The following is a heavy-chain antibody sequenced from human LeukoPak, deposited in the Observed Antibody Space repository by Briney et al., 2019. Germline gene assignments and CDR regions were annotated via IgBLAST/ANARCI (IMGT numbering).Heavy chain of an antibody. J-gene: IGHJ4*02. D-gene: IGHD3-22*01. CDR2: ISAYNGNT. V-gene: IGHV1-18*01. CDR1: GYTFINYG. Sequence: ASVKVSCKASGYTFINYGFTWVRQAPGQGLEWMGWISAYNGNTDYAQKLQGRVTITTDTSTSTAYMDLRSLISDAAAVYFCARAYYHDFSSYQGFDFWGQGTLVTVSP. CDR3: ARAYYHDFSSYQGFDF.